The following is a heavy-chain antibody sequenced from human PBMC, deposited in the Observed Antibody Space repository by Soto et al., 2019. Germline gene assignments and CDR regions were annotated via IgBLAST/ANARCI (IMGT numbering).Heavy chain of an antibody. CDR1: GFTFSGSG. D-gene: IGHD6-19*01. Sequence: PVGSLRLSCAASGFTFSGSGMHWVRQASGKGLEWVGRIRSKANAYATAYAASVKGRFTISRDNSKNTLYLQMNSLRAEDTAVYYCARDFDFAKGGGIAVAPRIYDAFDIWGQGT. V-gene: IGHV3-73*01. CDR3: ARDFDFAKGGGIAVAPRIYDAFDI. CDR2: IRSKANAYAT. J-gene: IGHJ3*02.